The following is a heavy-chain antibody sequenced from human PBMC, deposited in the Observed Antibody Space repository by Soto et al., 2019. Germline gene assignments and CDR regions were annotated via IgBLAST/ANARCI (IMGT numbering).Heavy chain of an antibody. CDR2: IRSKAYGGTT. CDR1: GFTFGDYA. CDR3: TPELEQYAGYYYGMDV. D-gene: IGHD1-1*01. Sequence: PGGSLRLSCTASGFTFGDYAMSWFRQAPGKGLEWVGFIRSKAYGGTTEYAASVKGRFTISRDDSKSIAYLQMNSLKTEDTAVYYCTPELEQYAGYYYGMDVWGQGTTVTVSS. J-gene: IGHJ6*02. V-gene: IGHV3-49*03.